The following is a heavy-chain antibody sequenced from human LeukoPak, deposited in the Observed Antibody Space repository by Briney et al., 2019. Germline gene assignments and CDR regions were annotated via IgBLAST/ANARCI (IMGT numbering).Heavy chain of an antibody. J-gene: IGHJ5*02. CDR2: IYYSGST. CDR3: ARHEYISSFWFDP. D-gene: IGHD6-6*01. CDR1: GGSISSYY. V-gene: IGHV4-59*08. Sequence: SETLSLTCTVSGGSISSYYWSWIRQPPGKGLEWIGYIYYSGSTNYNPSLKSRVTISVDTSKNQFSLKLSSVTAADTAVHYCARHEYISSFWFDPWGQGTLVTVSS.